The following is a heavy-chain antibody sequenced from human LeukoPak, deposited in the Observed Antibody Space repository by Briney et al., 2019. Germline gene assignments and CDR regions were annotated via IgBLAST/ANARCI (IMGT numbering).Heavy chain of an antibody. CDR2: ISSSGSTI. CDR3: AREDYDSPGGFDP. J-gene: IGHJ5*02. Sequence: GGSLRLSCAASGFTFSSYEMNWVRQAPGKGLEWVSCISSSGSTIYYADSVKGRFTISRDNAKNSLYLQMNSLRAEDTAVYYCAREDYDSPGGFDPWGQGTLVTVSS. D-gene: IGHD3-22*01. CDR1: GFTFSSYE. V-gene: IGHV3-48*03.